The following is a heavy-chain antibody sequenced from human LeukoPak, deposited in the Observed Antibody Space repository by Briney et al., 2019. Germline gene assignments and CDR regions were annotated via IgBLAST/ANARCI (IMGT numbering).Heavy chain of an antibody. V-gene: IGHV4-39*07. CDR2: IYYSGSA. CDR1: GGSISSSSYY. CDR3: ARDRTVTTNFDY. J-gene: IGHJ4*02. Sequence: SETLSLTCTVSGGSISSSSYYWGWIRQPPGKGLEWIGSIYYSGSAYYNPSLKSRVTISVDTSKNQFSLKLSSVTAADTAVYYCARDRTVTTNFDYWGQGTLVTVSS. D-gene: IGHD4-11*01.